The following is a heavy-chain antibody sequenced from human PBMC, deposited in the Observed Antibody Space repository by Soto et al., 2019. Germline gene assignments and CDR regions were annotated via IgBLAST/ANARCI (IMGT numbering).Heavy chain of an antibody. J-gene: IGHJ5*02. CDR3: ARDGSLANIAPGDYNWFDP. V-gene: IGHV3-30-3*01. CDR1: GFTFSSYA. CDR2: ISYDGSNK. Sequence: QVQLVESGGGVVQPGRSLRLSCAASGFTFSSYAMHWGRQAPGKGLEWVAVISYDGSNKYYAESVKCRFTISRDNSKITLYLQMNSLRAEDTAVYYCARDGSLANIAPGDYNWFDPWGQGTLVTVSS. D-gene: IGHD1-1*01.